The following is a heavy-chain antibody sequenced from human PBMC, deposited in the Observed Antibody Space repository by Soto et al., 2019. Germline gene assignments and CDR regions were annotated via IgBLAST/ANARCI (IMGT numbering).Heavy chain of an antibody. D-gene: IGHD6-6*01. Sequence: SPTLSLTCAISGDSVSSNSAAWNWIRQSPSRGLEWLGRTYYRSKWYNDYAVSVKSRITINPDTSKNQFSLQLNSVTPEDTAVYYCAREVEYSSYGFYYGMDVWGQGTTVTVSS. CDR1: GDSVSSNSAA. CDR2: TYYRSKWYN. V-gene: IGHV6-1*01. J-gene: IGHJ6*02. CDR3: AREVEYSSYGFYYGMDV.